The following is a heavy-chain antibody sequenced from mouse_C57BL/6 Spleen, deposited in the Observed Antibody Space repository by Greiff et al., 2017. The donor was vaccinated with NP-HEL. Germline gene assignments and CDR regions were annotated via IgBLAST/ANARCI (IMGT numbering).Heavy chain of an antibody. V-gene: IGHV6-6*01. J-gene: IGHJ4*01. CDR3: TRRGGYYDFYAMDY. CDR2: IRNKANNHAT. D-gene: IGHD2-3*01. Sequence: RVESGGGLVQPGGSMKLSCAASGFTFSDAWMDWVRQSPEKGLEWVAEIRNKANNHATYYAESVKGRFTISRDDSKSSVYLQMNSLRAEDTGIYDCTRRGGYYDFYAMDYWGQGTSVTGSS. CDR1: GFTFSDAW.